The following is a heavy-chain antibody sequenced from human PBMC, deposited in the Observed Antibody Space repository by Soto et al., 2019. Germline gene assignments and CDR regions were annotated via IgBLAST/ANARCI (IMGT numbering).Heavy chain of an antibody. Sequence: QLQLQESGPGLVKPSETLSLTCIVSGGSITRNNHYWGWIRQSPGKGLEWIGRILYSGRTNYNPSLKSRVTLSVETSKNQVSLKMSSVTAADTALYYCARLCSSGWYQGSYFDYWGQGTLVTVSS. CDR1: GGSITRNNHY. D-gene: IGHD6-19*01. CDR2: ILYSGRT. J-gene: IGHJ4*02. V-gene: IGHV4-39*01. CDR3: ARLCSSGWYQGSYFDY.